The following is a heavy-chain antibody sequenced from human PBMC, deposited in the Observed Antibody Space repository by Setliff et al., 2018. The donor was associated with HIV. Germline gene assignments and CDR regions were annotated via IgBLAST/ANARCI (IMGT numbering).Heavy chain of an antibody. D-gene: IGHD2-8*01. Sequence: KSSETLSLTCSVSGGSISSSGDYWSWVRQHTGKGLEWIGYIYYTGSTYSNPSLQSRVRISVDTSKNQFSLRLSSVTAADTAIYYCAIDSANGKTANLNYLDVWGKGTTVTVSS. V-gene: IGHV4-31*03. CDR1: GGSISSSGDY. J-gene: IGHJ6*03. CDR2: IYYTGST. CDR3: AIDSANGKTANLNYLDV.